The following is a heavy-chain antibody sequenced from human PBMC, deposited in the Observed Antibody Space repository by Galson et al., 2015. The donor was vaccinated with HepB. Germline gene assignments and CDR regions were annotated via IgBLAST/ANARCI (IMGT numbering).Heavy chain of an antibody. V-gene: IGHV3-11*01. CDR1: GFTFSDYY. CDR3: ARHIAAAGTLFDY. Sequence: SLRLSCAASGFTFSDYYMSWIRQAPGKGLEWVSYISSSGSTIYYADSVKGRFTISRDNAKNSLYLQMNSLRAEDTAVYYCARHIAAAGTLFDYWGQGTLVTVSS. CDR2: ISSSGSTI. D-gene: IGHD6-13*01. J-gene: IGHJ4*02.